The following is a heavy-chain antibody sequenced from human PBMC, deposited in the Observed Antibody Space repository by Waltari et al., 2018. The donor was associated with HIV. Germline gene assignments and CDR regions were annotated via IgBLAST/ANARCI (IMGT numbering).Heavy chain of an antibody. CDR1: GFPFSNSG. CDR2: ISGSGGST. V-gene: IGHV3-23*01. J-gene: IGHJ6*02. Sequence: EVQVLESGGALVQPGGSLRLSCAASGFPFSNSGMSWVRQATGKGLEWVSTISGSGGSTYYADSVKGRFTVSRDNSKNTLYLQMNSLRAEDTAVYFCVKEHQYSHSWYSYYGMDVWGQGTTVTVSS. CDR3: VKEHQYSHSWYSYYGMDV. D-gene: IGHD6-13*01.